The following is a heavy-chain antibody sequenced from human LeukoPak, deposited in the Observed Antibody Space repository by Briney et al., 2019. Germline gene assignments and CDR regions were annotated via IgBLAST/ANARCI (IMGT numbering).Heavy chain of an antibody. V-gene: IGHV1-69*06. CDR1: GGTFSSYA. Sequence: SVKVSCKASGGTFSSYAISWVRQAPGQGLEWMGGIIAIFGTANYAQKFQGRVTITADKSTSTAYMELSSLRSEDTAVYYCARDHRGIAADWFDPWGQGTLVTVSS. CDR3: ARDHRGIAADWFDP. D-gene: IGHD6-13*01. CDR2: IIAIFGTA. J-gene: IGHJ5*02.